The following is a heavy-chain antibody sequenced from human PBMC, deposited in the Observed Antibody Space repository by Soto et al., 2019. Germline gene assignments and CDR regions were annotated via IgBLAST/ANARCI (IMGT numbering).Heavy chain of an antibody. Sequence: QVQLVESGGGVVQPGRSLRLSCAASGFPFTTYGMHWVREGPGKGLEWVAVISYDGSNRYYADSVKGRFTFSRDNSKNTLYLQMNDLRPEDTALYYCVGGQYYFDYRGQGTLVTVSS. CDR2: ISYDGSNR. CDR3: VGGQYYFDY. V-gene: IGHV3-30*03. J-gene: IGHJ4*02. CDR1: GFPFTTYG. D-gene: IGHD3-10*01.